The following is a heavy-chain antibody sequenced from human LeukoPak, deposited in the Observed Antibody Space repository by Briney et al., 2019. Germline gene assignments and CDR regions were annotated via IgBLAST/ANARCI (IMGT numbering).Heavy chain of an antibody. CDR2: IYTSGST. CDR1: GGSISSGSYY. J-gene: IGHJ4*02. CDR3: ARTSSSGLLFDY. V-gene: IGHV4-61*02. D-gene: IGHD3-22*01. Sequence: PSQTLSLTCTVSGGSISSGSYYWSWIRQPAGKGLEWIGRIYTSGSTNYNPSLKSRVTISVDTSKNQFSLKLSSVTAADTAVYYCARTSSSGLLFDYWGQGTLVTVSS.